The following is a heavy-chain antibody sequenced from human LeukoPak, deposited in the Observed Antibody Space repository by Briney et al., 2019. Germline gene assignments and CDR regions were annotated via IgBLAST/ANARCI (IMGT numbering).Heavy chain of an antibody. Sequence: GGSLSLSCAASGFTVSSNYMSWVRQAPGKGLEWVSVIYSGGSTYYADSVKGRFTISRDNSKNTLYLQMNSLRAEDTAVYYCARRYDYWGQGTLVTVSS. CDR2: IYSGGST. CDR1: GFTVSSNY. V-gene: IGHV3-66*01. CDR3: ARRYDY. J-gene: IGHJ4*02.